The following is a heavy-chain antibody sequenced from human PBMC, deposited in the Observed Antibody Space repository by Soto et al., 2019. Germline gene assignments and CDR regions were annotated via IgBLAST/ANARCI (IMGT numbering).Heavy chain of an antibody. Sequence: PGGSLRLSCAASGFTFSSYWMHWVRQAPGKGLVWVSRINSDGSSTSYADSVKGRFTISRDNAKNTLYLQMNSLRAEDTAVYYCARGQDHGSGYLAGFMDFDPWGQGTLVTVSS. CDR3: ARGQDHGSGYLAGFMDFDP. V-gene: IGHV3-74*01. CDR2: INSDGSST. J-gene: IGHJ5*02. D-gene: IGHD3-3*01. CDR1: GFTFSSYW.